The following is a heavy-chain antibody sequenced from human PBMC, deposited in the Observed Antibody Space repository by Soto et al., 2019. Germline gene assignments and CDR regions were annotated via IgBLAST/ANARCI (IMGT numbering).Heavy chain of an antibody. Sequence: HPGGSLRLSCAASGFTFSSYGMHWVRQAPGKGLEWVAVISYDGSNKYYADSVKGRFTISRDNSKNTLYLQMNSLRAEDTAVYYCAKEYCTNGVCYYYYSYGMDVWGQGTTVTVSS. CDR1: GFTFSSYG. D-gene: IGHD2-8*01. CDR2: ISYDGSNK. J-gene: IGHJ6*02. CDR3: AKEYCTNGVCYYYYSYGMDV. V-gene: IGHV3-30*18.